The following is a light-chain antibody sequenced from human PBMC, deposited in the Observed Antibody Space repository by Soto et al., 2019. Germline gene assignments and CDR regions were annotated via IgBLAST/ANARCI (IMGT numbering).Light chain of an antibody. CDR1: SSDIGAGYG. CDR3: QSYDTSLSAVV. J-gene: IGLJ2*01. CDR2: DNT. V-gene: IGLV1-40*01. Sequence: QLVLTQPPSVSGAPGQRVTISCTGSSSDIGAGYGVRWYQQVPGTAPKLLINDNTNRPSGVSARFSGSKSGTSASLAITGLQAEDEGDYYCQSYDTSLSAVVFGGGTKLTVL.